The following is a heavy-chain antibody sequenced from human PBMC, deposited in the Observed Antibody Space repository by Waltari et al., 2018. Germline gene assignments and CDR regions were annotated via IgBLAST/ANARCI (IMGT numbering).Heavy chain of an antibody. CDR3: ATQSSNWNYGWFDP. J-gene: IGHJ5*02. CDR2: FDPEDGET. CDR1: GYTLTELS. D-gene: IGHD1-7*01. Sequence: QVQLVQSGAEVKKPGASVKVSCKVSGYTLTELSMPWVRQAPGKGLEWMGGFDPEDGETIYAKKFQGRVTMTEDTSTDTAYMELRSLRAEDTAVYYCATQSSNWNYGWFDPWGQGTLVTVSS. V-gene: IGHV1-24*01.